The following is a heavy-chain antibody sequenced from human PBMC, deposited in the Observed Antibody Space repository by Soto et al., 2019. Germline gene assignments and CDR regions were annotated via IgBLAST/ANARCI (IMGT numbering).Heavy chain of an antibody. V-gene: IGHV3-23*01. Sequence: EVQLLVSGGGLVQPGGSLRLSCAASGFAFNTYDMTWVRQVPGKGLEWVSTISKSGATPYYADSVRGRFTISRDNSKNTLHLQMNSLRAEDTALYYCAKNQWGNVFDIWGQGTMLTVSS. J-gene: IGHJ3*02. CDR1: GFAFNTYD. CDR2: ISKSGATP. D-gene: IGHD3-16*01. CDR3: AKNQWGNVFDI.